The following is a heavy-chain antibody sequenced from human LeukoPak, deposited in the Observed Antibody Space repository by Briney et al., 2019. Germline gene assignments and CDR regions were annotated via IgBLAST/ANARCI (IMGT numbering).Heavy chain of an antibody. J-gene: IGHJ4*02. Sequence: XGSLRLSCAASGFTFSTYSMKWVRQAPGKGLEWVSYISDSGAMYYADSVRGRFTISRENAQNSLFLQMNSLRAEDTAVYYCARDGGYRGYDADCWGQGTLVTVSS. CDR3: ARDGGYRGYDADC. V-gene: IGHV3-48*01. CDR1: GFTFSTYS. CDR2: ISDSGAM. D-gene: IGHD5-12*01.